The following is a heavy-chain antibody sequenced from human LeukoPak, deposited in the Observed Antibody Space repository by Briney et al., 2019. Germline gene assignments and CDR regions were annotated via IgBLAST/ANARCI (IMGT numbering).Heavy chain of an antibody. D-gene: IGHD6-19*01. V-gene: IGHV4-38-2*02. Sequence: PSETLSLTCAVSGYSLSSGYYWGWIRQPPGKGLEWIGSIYHSGSTYYNPSLKSRVTISVDTSKNQFSLKLSSVTAADTAVYYCAREQSGYSSGLGTFDYWGQGTLVTVSS. CDR1: GYSLSSGYY. J-gene: IGHJ4*02. CDR3: AREQSGYSSGLGTFDY. CDR2: IYHSGST.